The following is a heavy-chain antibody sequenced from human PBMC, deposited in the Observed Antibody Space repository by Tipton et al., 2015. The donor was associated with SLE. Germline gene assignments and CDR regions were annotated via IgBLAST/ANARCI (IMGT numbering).Heavy chain of an antibody. V-gene: IGHV3-7*03. CDR1: EFTFSTFW. J-gene: IGHJ5*02. Sequence: SLRLSCVASEFTFSTFWMNWVRQAPGKGLEWVANIRKSESETSYAESVKGRFTISRDNAKKSLYLQMNSLRPEDTALYFCARDYYSGSGFYYLNWFDPWGQGALVTVSS. CDR3: ARDYYSGSGFYYLNWFDP. D-gene: IGHD3-10*01. CDR2: IRKSESET.